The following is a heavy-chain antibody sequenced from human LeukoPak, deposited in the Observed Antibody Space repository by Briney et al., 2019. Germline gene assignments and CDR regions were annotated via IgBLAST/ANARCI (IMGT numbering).Heavy chain of an antibody. CDR1: GFTFSSDA. Sequence: GGSLRLSCAASGFTFSSDAMSWVRQAPGKGREWVSGITGSGGNTYYADSVQGGFTISRDNSKNTVYLQMGSLRAEDTAAYYCAKDLYSYDSSGHPFDYWGQGTLVTVSS. CDR2: ITGSGGNT. D-gene: IGHD3-22*01. V-gene: IGHV3-23*01. CDR3: AKDLYSYDSSGHPFDY. J-gene: IGHJ4*01.